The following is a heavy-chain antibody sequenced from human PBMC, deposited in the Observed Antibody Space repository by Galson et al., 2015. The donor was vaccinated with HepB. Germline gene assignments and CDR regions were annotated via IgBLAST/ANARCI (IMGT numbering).Heavy chain of an antibody. CDR3: ASVRGSTSCYSLCLDYYYYGMDV. CDR1: GGTFSSYA. D-gene: IGHD2-2*02. Sequence: SVKVSCKASGGTFSSYAISWVRQAPGQGLEWMGRIIPILGIANYAQKFQGSVTITADKSTSTAYMELGSLRSEDTAVYYCASVRGSTSCYSLCLDYYYYGMDVWGQGTTVTVSS. V-gene: IGHV1-69*04. J-gene: IGHJ6*02. CDR2: IIPILGIA.